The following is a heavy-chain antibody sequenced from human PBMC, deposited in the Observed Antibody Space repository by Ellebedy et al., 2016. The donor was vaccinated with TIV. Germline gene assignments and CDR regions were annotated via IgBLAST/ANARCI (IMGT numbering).Heavy chain of an antibody. D-gene: IGHD3-10*01. CDR2: TYYRSKWYN. J-gene: IGHJ4*02. CDR1: GDSVSSNSAA. Sequence: SQTLSLTCAISGDSVSSNSAAWNWIRQSPSKGLEWLGRTYYRSKWYNDYAVSVKSRITINPDTSKNQFSLQLNSVTPEDTAVYYCARGRYYYGSGGEYYFDYWGQGTLVTVSS. CDR3: ARGRYYYGSGGEYYFDY. V-gene: IGHV6-1*01.